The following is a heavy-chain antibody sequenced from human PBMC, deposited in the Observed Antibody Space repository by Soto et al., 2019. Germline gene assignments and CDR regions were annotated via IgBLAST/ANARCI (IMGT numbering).Heavy chain of an antibody. V-gene: IGHV5-51*01. D-gene: IGHD3-9*01. J-gene: IGHJ6*02. CDR3: SRQQKDFLTGYNAMDV. CDR2: IYPGDSDT. CDR1: GYNLTNYW. Sequence: GESLKSSCKGSGYNLTNYWIGWVRQMPGKVLGWMGIIYPGDSDTRYRPSFQGLVTISDDKSISTAYLQWSSLKASDSATYYCSRQQKDFLTGYNAMDVWGQGTTVTVSS.